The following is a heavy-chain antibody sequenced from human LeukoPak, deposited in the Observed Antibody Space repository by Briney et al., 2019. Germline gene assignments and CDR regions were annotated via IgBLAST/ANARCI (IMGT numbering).Heavy chain of an antibody. CDR2: INHSGST. V-gene: IGHV4-34*01. CDR1: GGSLSGYY. D-gene: IGHD3-3*01. Sequence: PSETLSLTCAVYGGSLSGYYWSWIRQPPGKGLEWIGEINHSGSTNYNPSLKSRVTISVDTSKNQFSLKLSSVTAADKAVYYCASVLETDYDFWINYWGQGTLVTVSS. J-gene: IGHJ4*02. CDR3: ASVLETDYDFWINY.